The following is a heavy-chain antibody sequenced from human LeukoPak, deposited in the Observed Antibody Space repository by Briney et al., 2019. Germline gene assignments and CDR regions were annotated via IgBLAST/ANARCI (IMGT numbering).Heavy chain of an antibody. J-gene: IGHJ4*02. Sequence: SETLSLTCTVSGRSISGSSYYWGWIRQPPGKGLEWVGSIYYSGSAYYNPSLKSRVTISVDTSKNHFSLNLSSVTAADTAVYYCARSQWLVPQDYWGQGTLVTVSS. V-gene: IGHV4-39*02. D-gene: IGHD6-19*01. CDR2: IYYSGSA. CDR3: ARSQWLVPQDY. CDR1: GRSISGSSYY.